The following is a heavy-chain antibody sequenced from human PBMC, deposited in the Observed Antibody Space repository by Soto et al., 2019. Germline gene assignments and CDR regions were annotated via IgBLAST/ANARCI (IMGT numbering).Heavy chain of an antibody. CDR2: ISSDGSNK. CDR3: AKKGDNGPPFDY. D-gene: IGHD2-21*02. V-gene: IGHV3-30*18. Sequence: QVQLVESGGGVVQPGRSLRLSCAASGFTFSSYGMHWVRQAPGKGLEWVVVISSDGSNKYYADSVKGRFTISRDNSKNTLYLQMNSLRAEDTAVYYCAKKGDNGPPFDYGGQGTLVTVSS. J-gene: IGHJ4*02. CDR1: GFTFSSYG.